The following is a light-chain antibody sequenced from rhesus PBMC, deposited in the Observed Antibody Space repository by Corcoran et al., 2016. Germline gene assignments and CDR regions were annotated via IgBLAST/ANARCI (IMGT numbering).Light chain of an antibody. CDR1: QSLLHSNGYTY. J-gene: IGKJ3*01. V-gene: IGKV2-78*01. Sequence: EIVMTQTPLSLSVNPGEPASICCRSSQSLLHSNGYTYLHWYSQQPGQSPRLLIYGVSNWASGVADRFSGSGSDTNFTLTINRVEAELVVVYYCDQSLHTPFTFDPGTKLDIE. CDR2: GVS. CDR3: DQSLHTPFT.